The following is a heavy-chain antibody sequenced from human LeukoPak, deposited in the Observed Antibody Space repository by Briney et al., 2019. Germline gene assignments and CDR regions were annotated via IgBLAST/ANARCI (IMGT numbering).Heavy chain of an antibody. CDR2: ISGSGGST. D-gene: IGHD6-19*01. CDR3: VKDLKGGQWLVQGYDY. CDR1: GFTFSSYA. V-gene: IGHV3-23*01. Sequence: GGSLRLSCAASGFTFSSYAMSWVRQAPGKGLEWVSAISGSGGSTYYADSVKGRFTISKDNSQNTLYLQMNSLRAEDTAVYYCVKDLKGGQWLVQGYDYWGQGTLVTVSS. J-gene: IGHJ4*02.